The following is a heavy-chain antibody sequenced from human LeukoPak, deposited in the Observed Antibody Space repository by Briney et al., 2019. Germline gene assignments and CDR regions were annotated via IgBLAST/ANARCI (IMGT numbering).Heavy chain of an antibody. Sequence: PSETLSLTCAVSGGSLSEFYWNWIRQSPVKGLEWIGEVNYSGSTAYNPSLKSRVTISVDASKNQFSLTVSSLTAADTAVYYCARHRSVRVGTTPSEYYYYVDVWGKGTTVTVSS. J-gene: IGHJ6*03. V-gene: IGHV4-34*01. CDR3: ARHRSVRVGTTPSEYYYYVDV. D-gene: IGHD1-26*01. CDR2: VNYSGST. CDR1: GGSLSEFY.